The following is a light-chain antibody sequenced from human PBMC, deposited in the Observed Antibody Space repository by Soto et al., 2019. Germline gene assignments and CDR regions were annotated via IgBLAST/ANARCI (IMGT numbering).Light chain of an antibody. CDR1: RIGSKS. J-gene: IGLJ2*01. V-gene: IGLV3-21*02. CDR3: QVWDSRDDHRV. Sequence: SYELTQPPSVSVAPGQTARITCGGNRIGSKSVYWFQQKPGQAPVLVVHDDSDRPSGIPERFSGSNSGGTATLTISRVEAGDEADYYCQVWDSRDDHRVFGGGTKLTVL. CDR2: DDS.